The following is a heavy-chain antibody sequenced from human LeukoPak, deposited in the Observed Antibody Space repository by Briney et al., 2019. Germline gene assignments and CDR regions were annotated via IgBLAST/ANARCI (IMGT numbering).Heavy chain of an antibody. J-gene: IGHJ5*02. Sequence: ASVKVSCKASGYTFTGYYMHWVRQAPGQGLEWMGWMNPNSGNTGYAQKFQGRVTMTRNTSISTAYMELSSLRSEDTAVYYCARGWGSAPRRWRFDPWGQGTLVTVSS. CDR1: GYTFTGYY. D-gene: IGHD3-10*01. CDR2: MNPNSGNT. V-gene: IGHV1-8*02. CDR3: ARGWGSAPRRWRFDP.